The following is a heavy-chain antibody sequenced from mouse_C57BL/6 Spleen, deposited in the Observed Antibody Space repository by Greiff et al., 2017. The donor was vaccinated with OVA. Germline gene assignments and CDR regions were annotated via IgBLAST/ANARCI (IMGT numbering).Heavy chain of an antibody. CDR3: ARYDYEGRYWYFDV. CDR2: IDPSDSYT. D-gene: IGHD2-4*01. J-gene: IGHJ1*03. CDR1: GYTFTSYW. Sequence: QVQLKQPGAELVRPGTSVKLSCKASGYTFTSYWMHWVKQRPGQGLEWIGVIDPSDSYTNYNQKFKGKATLTVDTSSSTAYMQLSSLTSEDSAVYYCARYDYEGRYWYFDVWGTGTTVTVSS. V-gene: IGHV1-59*01.